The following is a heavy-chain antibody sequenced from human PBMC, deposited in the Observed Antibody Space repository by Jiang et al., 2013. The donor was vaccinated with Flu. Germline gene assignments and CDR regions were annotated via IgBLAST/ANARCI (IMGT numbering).Heavy chain of an antibody. Sequence: GSGLVKPSETLSLTCNWSGATTAHYYWSWIRQSPGKALEWIGFIYAGGDTKYNPALKSRVTMSVDTSRDQLYLKMTSVTAADTAIYFCARGYSYDLSGNHGGFDYWG. CDR3: ARGYSYDLSGNHGGFDY. V-gene: IGHV4-59*01. CDR2: IYAGGDT. CDR1: GATTAHYY. J-gene: IGHJ4*01. D-gene: IGHD2-15*01.